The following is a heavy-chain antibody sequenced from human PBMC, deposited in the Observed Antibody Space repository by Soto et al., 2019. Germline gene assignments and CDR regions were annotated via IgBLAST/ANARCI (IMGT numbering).Heavy chain of an antibody. CDR1: GGTFSSYA. CDR3: ARYGSGSYPGYYYGMDV. V-gene: IGHV1-69*06. J-gene: IGHJ6*02. Sequence: QVQLVQSGAEVKKSGSSVKVSCKASGGTFSSYAISWVRQAPGQGLEWMGGIIPIFGTANYAQKFQGRVTITADKSTSTAYMGLSSLRSEDTAVYYCARYGSGSYPGYYYGMDVWGQGTTVTVSS. D-gene: IGHD3-10*01. CDR2: IIPIFGTA.